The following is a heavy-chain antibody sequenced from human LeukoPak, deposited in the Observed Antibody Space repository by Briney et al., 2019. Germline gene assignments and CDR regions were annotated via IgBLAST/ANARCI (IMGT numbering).Heavy chain of an antibody. CDR3: AKDYTAMARGLDY. CDR1: GFTFSSYG. Sequence: PGGSLRLSCAASGFTFSSYGMHWVRQVPGKGLEWVAFIRYDGSNKYYADSVKGRFTISRDNSKNTLYLQMNSLRAEDTAVYYCAKDYTAMARGLDYWGQGTLVTVSS. J-gene: IGHJ4*02. CDR2: IRYDGSNK. V-gene: IGHV3-30*02. D-gene: IGHD5-18*01.